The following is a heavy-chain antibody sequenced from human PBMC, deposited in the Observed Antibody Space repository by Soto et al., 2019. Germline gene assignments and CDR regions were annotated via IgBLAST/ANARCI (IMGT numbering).Heavy chain of an antibody. Sequence: ASVKVSCKASGYTFTSYGISWVRQAPGQGLEWMGWISAYNGNTNYAQKLQGRVTMTTDTSTSTAYMELRSLRSDDTAVYYCARGLTLLWFGELNFDYWAQRTLVTVSS. CDR1: GYTFTSYG. V-gene: IGHV1-18*01. D-gene: IGHD3-10*01. CDR2: ISAYNGNT. J-gene: IGHJ4*02. CDR3: ARGLTLLWFGELNFDY.